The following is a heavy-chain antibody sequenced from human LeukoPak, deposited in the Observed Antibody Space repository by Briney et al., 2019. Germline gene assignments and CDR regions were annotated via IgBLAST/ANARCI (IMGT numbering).Heavy chain of an antibody. CDR2: ISSSTSSIK. D-gene: IGHD1-26*01. J-gene: IGHJ4*02. Sequence: GGSLRLSCEASGFMFSRYSMNWVRQAPGKGLEWVSYISSSTSSIKYYADSVKGRFTISRDNARNSLYLQMNSLRAEDTAVYYCARSHSGSYPFDSWGQGALVTVSS. CDR3: ARSHSGSYPFDS. CDR1: GFMFSRYS. V-gene: IGHV3-48*04.